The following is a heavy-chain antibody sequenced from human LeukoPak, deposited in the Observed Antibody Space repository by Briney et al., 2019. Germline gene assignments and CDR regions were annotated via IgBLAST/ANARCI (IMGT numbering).Heavy chain of an antibody. J-gene: IGHJ4*02. CDR3: AKDRTVTTAVGDY. CDR2: ISGSGGST. Sequence: GGSLRLACAASGFTFSSYAMSWVRQAPGKGLEWVSAISGSGGSTYYADSVKGRFTISRDNSKNTLYLQMNSLRAEDTAVYYCAKDRTVTTAVGDYWGQGTLVTVSS. V-gene: IGHV3-23*01. D-gene: IGHD4-11*01. CDR1: GFTFSSYA.